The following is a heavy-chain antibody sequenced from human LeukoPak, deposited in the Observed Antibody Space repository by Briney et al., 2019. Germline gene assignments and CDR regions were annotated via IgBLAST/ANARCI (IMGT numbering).Heavy chain of an antibody. D-gene: IGHD6-19*01. CDR3: ARYSYSGWYLPYYYYYRDV. CDR2: IYSDDGT. Sequence: GGSLRLSCAASGFIVSSNYMSWVRQAPGKGLEWVSVIYSDDGTYYADSVKGRFTISRDNSKNTLYLQMHSLRAEDTGVYYCARYSYSGWYLPYYYYYRDVWGKGTTVTVSS. J-gene: IGHJ6*03. CDR1: GFIVSSNY. V-gene: IGHV3-53*01.